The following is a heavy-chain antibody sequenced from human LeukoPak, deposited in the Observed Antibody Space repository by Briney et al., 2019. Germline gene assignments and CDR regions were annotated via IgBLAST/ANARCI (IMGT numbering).Heavy chain of an antibody. CDR3: ARDYYDSSGYYPFDY. CDR2: INPSGGST. Sequence: ASVKVSCKASGYTFTSYYMHWVRQAPGQGLEWMGIINPSGGSTSYAQKFQGRVTMTRDMSTSTVYMELSSLRSEDTAVYYCARDYYDSSGYYPFDYWGQGTLVIVSS. J-gene: IGHJ4*02. D-gene: IGHD3-22*01. V-gene: IGHV1-46*01. CDR1: GYTFTSYY.